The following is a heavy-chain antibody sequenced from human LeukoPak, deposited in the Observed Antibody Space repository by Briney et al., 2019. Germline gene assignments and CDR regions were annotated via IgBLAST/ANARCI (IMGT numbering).Heavy chain of an antibody. CDR2: ISWNSGSI. CDR3: AKDFGRFGELLYSY. V-gene: IGHV3-9*01. CDR1: GFTFDDYA. D-gene: IGHD3-10*01. J-gene: IGHJ4*02. Sequence: GRSLRPSCAASGFTFDDYAMHWVRQAPGKGLEWVSGISWNSGSIGYADSVKGRFTISRDNAKNSLYLQMNSLRAEDTALYYCAKDFGRFGELLYSYWGQGTLVTVSS.